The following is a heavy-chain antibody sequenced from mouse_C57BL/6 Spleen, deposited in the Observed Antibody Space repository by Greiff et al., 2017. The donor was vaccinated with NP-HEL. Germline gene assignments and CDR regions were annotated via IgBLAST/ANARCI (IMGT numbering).Heavy chain of an antibody. CDR3: ARHLGQEDYFDY. Sequence: EVKLMESGGGLVKPGGSLKLSCAASGFTFSSYTMSWVRQTPEKRLEWVATISGGGGNTYYPDSVKGRFTISRDNAKNTLYLQMSSLRSEDTALYYCARHLGQEDYFDYWGQGTTLTVSS. V-gene: IGHV5-9*01. D-gene: IGHD4-1*01. CDR1: GFTFSSYT. J-gene: IGHJ2*01. CDR2: ISGGGGNT.